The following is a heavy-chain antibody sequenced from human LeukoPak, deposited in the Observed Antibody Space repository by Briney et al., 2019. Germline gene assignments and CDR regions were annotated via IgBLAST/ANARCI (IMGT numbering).Heavy chain of an antibody. CDR1: GGSISSGCYY. Sequence: SETLSLTCTVSGGSISSGCYYWGWLRQPPGKGLEWIGTIYCIGSTYYNSSLKSRVTISVDTSKNQFSLRLTSVTAADTAVYYCARLFYNWTGLDYWGQGTLVTVSS. CDR2: IYCIGST. CDR3: ARLFYNWTGLDY. J-gene: IGHJ4*02. D-gene: IGHD1-20*01. V-gene: IGHV4-39*01.